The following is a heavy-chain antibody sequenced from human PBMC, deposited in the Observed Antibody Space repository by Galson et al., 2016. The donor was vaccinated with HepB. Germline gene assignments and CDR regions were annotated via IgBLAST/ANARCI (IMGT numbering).Heavy chain of an antibody. CDR2: ISYDGRIK. V-gene: IGHV3-30*18. J-gene: IGHJ4*02. D-gene: IGHD1-14*01. CDR1: GFNLSSYG. Sequence: SMRLSCAASGFNLSSYGIHWVRQAPGQGLEWVAAISYDGRIKYYVDSVKGRFTFSRDTSNNTLYRQMNRLKPDDTAVYYCVKVDPYQPQLGPFDYWGQGTLVTVSS. CDR3: VKVDPYQPQLGPFDY.